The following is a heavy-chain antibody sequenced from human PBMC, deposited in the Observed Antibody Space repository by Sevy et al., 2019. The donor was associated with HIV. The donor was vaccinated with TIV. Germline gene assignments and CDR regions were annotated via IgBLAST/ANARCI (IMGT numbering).Heavy chain of an antibody. J-gene: IGHJ4*02. D-gene: IGHD3-22*01. CDR2: ISGSGGST. CDR1: GFTFSSYA. CDR3: AKDRDYYDSSGYIDY. V-gene: IGHV3-23*01. Sequence: GGSLRLSCAASGFTFSSYAMSWVRQAPGKGLEWVSAISGSGGSTYYADSVKGRFTISRDNSKNRLYLQMNSLRAEDTAVYYCAKDRDYYDSSGYIDYWGQGTLVTVSS.